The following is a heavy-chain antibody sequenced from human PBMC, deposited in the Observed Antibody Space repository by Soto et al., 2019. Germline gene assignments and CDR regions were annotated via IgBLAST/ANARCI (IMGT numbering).Heavy chain of an antibody. CDR2: INQDGGVT. CDR3: ARYDRGSGRYFFDY. J-gene: IGHJ4*02. D-gene: IGHD6-19*01. Sequence: GGSLRRSCVASGFTFISSFMGWIRQAPGKGLEWVANINQDGGVTYYVDSVEGRFTISRDNTKDSLYLQMNSLRGEDTATYYCARYDRGSGRYFFDYWGQGTLVIVSS. CDR1: GFTFISSF. V-gene: IGHV3-7*03.